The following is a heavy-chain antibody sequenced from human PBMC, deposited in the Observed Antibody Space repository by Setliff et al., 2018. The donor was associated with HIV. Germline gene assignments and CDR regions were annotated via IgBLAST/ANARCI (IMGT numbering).Heavy chain of an antibody. D-gene: IGHD3-3*01. CDR3: ARAQLRFWGRNYYYMDV. CDR1: GYTFTSYA. J-gene: IGHJ6*03. Sequence: ASVKVSCKASGYTFTSYAMHWVRQAPGQRLEWMGWINAGNGNTNYAQELQGRVTMTTDTSTSTAYMELRSLRSDDTAVYYCARAQLRFWGRNYYYMDVWGKGTTVTVSS. V-gene: IGHV1-3*01. CDR2: INAGNGNT.